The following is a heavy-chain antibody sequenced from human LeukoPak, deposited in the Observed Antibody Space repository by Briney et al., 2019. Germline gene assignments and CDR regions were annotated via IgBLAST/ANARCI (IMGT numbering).Heavy chain of an antibody. V-gene: IGHV6-1*01. CDR1: GDSVSRNTAA. CDR2: TYYRSKWLN. Sequence: SQTLSLTCAISGDSVSRNTAAWNWIRQSPSIGLEWLGRTYYRSKWLNDYALSVKSRITVNPDTSKNQFSLQLMSVTPDDTAVYYCARGPPFDYWGQGILVTVSS. CDR3: ARGPPFDY. J-gene: IGHJ4*02.